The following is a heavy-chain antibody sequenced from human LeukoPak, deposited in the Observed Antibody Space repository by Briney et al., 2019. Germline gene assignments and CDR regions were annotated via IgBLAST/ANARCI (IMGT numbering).Heavy chain of an antibody. CDR1: GVSISSYY. D-gene: IGHD3-10*01. Sequence: SETLSLTCTVSGVSISSYYWSWIRQPPRKGLEWIGYMYYSGNSNYNASLKSRVTISADTSQTQVSLKLTSVPAADTAVYYCARVPPGHDSGSDFPDYWGRGTLVIVSS. V-gene: IGHV4-59*01. CDR2: MYYSGNS. J-gene: IGHJ4*02. CDR3: ARVPPGHDSGSDFPDY.